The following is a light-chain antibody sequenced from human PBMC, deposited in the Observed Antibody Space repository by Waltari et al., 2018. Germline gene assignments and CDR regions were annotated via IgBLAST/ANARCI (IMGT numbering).Light chain of an antibody. CDR3: QQYYSTPPT. CDR2: WAS. Sequence: DIVMTQSPDSLAVSLGERATINCKSSQSVLSRSDSKNFLAGYQQKQGQSPKLLIHWASTRESGVPDRFSGSGSGTDFALTISTLQGEDVAVYYCQQYYSTPPTFGQGTKVEIK. V-gene: IGKV4-1*01. J-gene: IGKJ1*01. CDR1: QSVLSRSDSKNF.